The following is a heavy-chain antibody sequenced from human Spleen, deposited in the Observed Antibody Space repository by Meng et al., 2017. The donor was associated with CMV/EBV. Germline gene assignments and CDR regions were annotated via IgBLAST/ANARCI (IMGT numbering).Heavy chain of an antibody. Sequence: SLKISCAASGFTFDDYAMHWVRQAPGKGLEWVSGISWDGGSIGYADSVKGRFTISRDNSKRTLYLQMNSLRAEDTAVYYCAKDYVIVGNDGFDVWGQGTLVTVSS. CDR2: ISWDGGSI. D-gene: IGHD3-22*01. J-gene: IGHJ3*01. V-gene: IGHV3-9*01. CDR1: GFTFDDYA. CDR3: AKDYVIVGNDGFDV.